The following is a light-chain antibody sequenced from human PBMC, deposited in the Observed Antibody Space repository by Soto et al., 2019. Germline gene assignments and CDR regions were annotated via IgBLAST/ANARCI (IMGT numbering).Light chain of an antibody. V-gene: IGKV3-20*01. CDR2: GAS. CDR1: QPVSSNY. J-gene: IGKJ3*01. Sequence: IVLTNSSATLTLSPARRAPLSRRASQPVSSNYLAWYQQNPGQAPRLLIYGASSRATDIPDRFSGSGSGTDFTLTISRLEPEDFSVYYCHQYGTAPLTFGPGTKVDIK. CDR3: HQYGTAPLT.